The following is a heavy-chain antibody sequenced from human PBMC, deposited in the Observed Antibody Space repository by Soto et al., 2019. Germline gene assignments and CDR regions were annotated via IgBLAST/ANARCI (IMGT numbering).Heavy chain of an antibody. CDR3: ARALTGYAMDV. CDR2: ITTYNGNT. V-gene: IGHV1-18*01. CDR1: RYIFTNYG. Sequence: QVQLVQSGVEVREPGASVKVSCKAVRYIFTNYGVSWVRQAPGQGLEWMGWITTYNGNTEYAQKFQGRVTMTKDAPTSTAYMELGTLTSDDTDIYYRARALTGYAMDVWGHGTPLTVS. J-gene: IGHJ6*02. D-gene: IGHD1-1*01.